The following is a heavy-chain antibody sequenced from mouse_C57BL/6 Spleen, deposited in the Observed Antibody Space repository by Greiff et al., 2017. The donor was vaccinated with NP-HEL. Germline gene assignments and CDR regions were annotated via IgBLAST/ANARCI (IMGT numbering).Heavy chain of an antibody. CDR1: GYTFTSYW. Sequence: QVHVKQPGAELVRPGSSVKLSCKASGYTFTSYWMDWVKQRPGQGLEWIGNIYPSDSETHYNQKFKDKATLTVDKSSSTAYMQLSSLTSEDSAVYYCARELGYGNYWYFDVWGTGTTVTVSS. D-gene: IGHD2-1*01. V-gene: IGHV1-61*01. J-gene: IGHJ1*03. CDR3: ARELGYGNYWYFDV. CDR2: IYPSDSET.